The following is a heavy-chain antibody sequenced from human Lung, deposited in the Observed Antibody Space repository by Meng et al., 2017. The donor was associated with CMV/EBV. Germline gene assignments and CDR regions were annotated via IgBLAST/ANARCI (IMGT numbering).Heavy chain of an antibody. CDR1: GFTFNKYA. J-gene: IGHJ4*02. V-gene: IGHV3-23*01. Sequence: GGSLRLXCAASGFTFNKYAMTWVRQAPGKGLEWVSIISAVIDNTYYADSVKGRFTLSRDNSMNTLYLQMHSLRAEDTAIYFCAKGLGTTGWYSPLDSWVRGTXVTVSS. D-gene: IGHD6-19*01. CDR2: ISAVIDNT. CDR3: AKGLGTTGWYSPLDS.